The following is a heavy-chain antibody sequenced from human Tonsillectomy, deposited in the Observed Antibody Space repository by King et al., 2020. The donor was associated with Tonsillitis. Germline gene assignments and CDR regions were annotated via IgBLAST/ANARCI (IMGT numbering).Heavy chain of an antibody. CDR1: GFTFSSYE. J-gene: IGHJ4*02. V-gene: IGHV3-48*03. CDR3: ARGSGSWYVAWDY. CDR2: ISSSASTI. Sequence: VQLVESGGGLVQPGGSLRLSCAASGFTFSSYEMNWVRQAPGKGLEWVSYISSSASTIYYADSVKGRFTISRDNAKNSLYLQMNSLRAEDTAVYYCARGSGSWYVAWDYWGQGTLVTVSS. D-gene: IGHD6-13*01.